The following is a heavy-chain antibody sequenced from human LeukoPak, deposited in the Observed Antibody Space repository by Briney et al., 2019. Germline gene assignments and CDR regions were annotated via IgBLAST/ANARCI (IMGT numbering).Heavy chain of an antibody. CDR1: GFTFNYFW. J-gene: IGHJ4*02. CDR2: ISSSGGTT. V-gene: IGHV3-23*01. CDR3: AKAGIAVPATPEY. D-gene: IGHD6-19*01. Sequence: PGGSLRLSCAASGFTFNYFWMHWVRQVPGKGLEWVSVISSSGGTTYYSDSVKGRFIISRDNSKNTLYLQMNSLRAEDTAVYYCAKAGIAVPATPEYCGQGTQVTVSS.